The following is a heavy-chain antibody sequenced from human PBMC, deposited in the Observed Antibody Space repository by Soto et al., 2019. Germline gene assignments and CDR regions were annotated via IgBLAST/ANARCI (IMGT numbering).Heavy chain of an antibody. CDR1: GGSISSSNW. Sequence: QVQLQESGPGLVKPSGTLSLTCAVSGGSISSSNWWSWVRQPPGKGLEWIGEIYHSGSTNYNPSLKSRVPISVDKSKNPFSLKLSSVTAADTAVYYCARSYMVRGVANWFDPWGQGTLVTVSS. J-gene: IGHJ5*02. V-gene: IGHV4-4*02. D-gene: IGHD3-10*01. CDR2: IYHSGST. CDR3: ARSYMVRGVANWFDP.